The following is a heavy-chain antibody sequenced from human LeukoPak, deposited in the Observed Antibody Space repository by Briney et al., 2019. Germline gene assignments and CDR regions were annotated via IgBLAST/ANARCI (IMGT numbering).Heavy chain of an antibody. CDR1: GFNFRDYG. J-gene: IGHJ4*02. Sequence: GGSLRLSCAASGFNFRDYGMHWVRQAPGKGLVWHSRIGSDGSGTEYADSVKGRFTVYRDNAKTTLYLEMNSLRVEDTAVYYCARLGRVTGWYGVYWGQGAMVTVAS. CDR2: IGSDGSGT. D-gene: IGHD6-19*01. CDR3: ARLGRVTGWYGVY. V-gene: IGHV3-74*03.